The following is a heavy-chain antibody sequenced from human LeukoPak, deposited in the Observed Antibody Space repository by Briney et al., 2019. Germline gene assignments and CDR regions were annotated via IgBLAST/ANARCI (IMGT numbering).Heavy chain of an antibody. Sequence: ASAKVSCKASGYTFTSYAIHWVRQAPGQRLEWMGWISAGNGNTKYSQNFQSRVTFISNTSATTAFMELSSLRSEDAAVYYCARDSGSGNNDYWGQGTLVTVSS. CDR2: ISAGNGNT. D-gene: IGHD1-26*01. J-gene: IGHJ4*02. CDR1: GYTFTSYA. V-gene: IGHV1-3*01. CDR3: ARDSGSGNNDY.